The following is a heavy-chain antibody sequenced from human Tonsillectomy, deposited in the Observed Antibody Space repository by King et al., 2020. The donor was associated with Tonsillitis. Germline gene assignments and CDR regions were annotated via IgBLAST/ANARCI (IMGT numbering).Heavy chain of an antibody. CDR3: ARGDHDFWSGYYYNWFDP. J-gene: IGHJ5*02. CDR1: GGSFSGYY. D-gene: IGHD3-3*01. V-gene: IGHV4-34*01. Sequence: VQLQQWGAGLLKPSETLSLTCAVYGGSFSGYYWSWIRQPPGKGLEWIGEINHSGSTNYNPSLKSRVTISVDTSKNQFSLKLSSVTAADTAVYYCARGDHDFWSGYYYNWFDPWGHGTLVTVSS. CDR2: INHSGST.